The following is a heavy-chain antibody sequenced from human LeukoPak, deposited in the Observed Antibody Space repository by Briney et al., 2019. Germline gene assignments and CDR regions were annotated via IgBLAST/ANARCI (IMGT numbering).Heavy chain of an antibody. D-gene: IGHD3-9*01. CDR1: GFTVSSNY. Sequence: GGSLRLSCAASGFTVSSNYMSWVRQAPGKGLEWVSVIYSGGSTYYADSVKGRFTISRDNSKNTLYLQMNSLRAEDTAVYYCARGGLRYFDWLPVYFDYWGQGTLVTVSS. CDR3: ARGGLRYFDWLPVYFDY. V-gene: IGHV3-66*01. J-gene: IGHJ4*02. CDR2: IYSGGST.